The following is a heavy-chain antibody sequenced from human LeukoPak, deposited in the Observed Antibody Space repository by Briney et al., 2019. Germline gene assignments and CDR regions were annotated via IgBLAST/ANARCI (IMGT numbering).Heavy chain of an antibody. V-gene: IGHV3-7*01. CDR1: GFTFSSLW. J-gene: IGHJ4*02. Sequence: GGSLRLSCAASGFTFSSLWMSCVRQAPGKGLEWVANIKQDGSEKYYVDSVKGRFTISRDNAKSSLYLQMNSLRAEDTAVYYCARLEVAGTDYDYWGQGTLVTVSS. CDR2: IKQDGSEK. D-gene: IGHD6-19*01. CDR3: ARLEVAGTDYDY.